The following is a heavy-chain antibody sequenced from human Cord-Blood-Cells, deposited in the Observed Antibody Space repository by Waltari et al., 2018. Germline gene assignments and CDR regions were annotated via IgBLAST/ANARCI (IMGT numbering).Heavy chain of an antibody. CDR3: ATDREYNWNSKEGNWFDP. Sequence: QVQLVQSGAEVKKPGASVKVSCKVSGYTLTELSMHWVRQAPGNGLEWMGGFDPEDGETIYAQKFQGRVTMTEDTSTDTAYMELSSLRSEDTAVYYCATDREYNWNSKEGNWFDPWGQGTLVTVSS. D-gene: IGHD1-7*01. V-gene: IGHV1-24*01. CDR1: GYTLTELS. CDR2: FDPEDGET. J-gene: IGHJ5*02.